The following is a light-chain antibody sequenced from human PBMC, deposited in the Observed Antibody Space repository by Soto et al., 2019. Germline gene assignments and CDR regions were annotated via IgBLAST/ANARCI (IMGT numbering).Light chain of an antibody. V-gene: IGKV3-20*01. CDR3: QLYGPSLTWT. CDR2: GAS. J-gene: IGKJ1*01. Sequence: ETVLTQSPGTLSLSPGERATLSCRASQSVTSNYLAWYQQKPGQAPRLLIFGASGRATGIPDGFSGSGSGTDFTLTISRLEPEDFAVYYCQLYGPSLTWTFGQGTKVDIK. CDR1: QSVTSNY.